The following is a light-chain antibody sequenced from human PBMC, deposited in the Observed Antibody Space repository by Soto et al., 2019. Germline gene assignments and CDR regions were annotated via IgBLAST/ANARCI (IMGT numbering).Light chain of an antibody. CDR2: AAS. CDR1: QSISSY. Sequence: DIQMTQSPSSLSASVGDRVTITCRASQSISSYLNWYQQKPGKAPKLLIYAASSLRSGVPSRFSGSGSGTDFTLTISSLQPEDFATYYCQQSYSTPFTFGQGTRLENK. V-gene: IGKV1-39*01. CDR3: QQSYSTPFT. J-gene: IGKJ5*01.